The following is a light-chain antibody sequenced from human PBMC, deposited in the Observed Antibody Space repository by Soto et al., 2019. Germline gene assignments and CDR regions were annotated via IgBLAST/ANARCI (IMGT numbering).Light chain of an antibody. J-gene: IGLJ3*02. V-gene: IGLV2-14*01. CDR1: SSDVGGYNY. CDR2: EVS. CDR3: SSYTSSNFWV. Sequence: QSVLTQPASVSGSPGQSITISCTGTSSDVGGYNYDSWYQQHPGKAPKLMIYEVSNRPSGISNRFSGSNSGNTASLTISGLQAQDEADYYCSSYTSSNFWVFGEGTKLTVL.